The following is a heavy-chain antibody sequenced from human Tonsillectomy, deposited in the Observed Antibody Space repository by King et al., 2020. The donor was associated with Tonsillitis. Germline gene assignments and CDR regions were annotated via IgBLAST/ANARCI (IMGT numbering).Heavy chain of an antibody. CDR2: IIAIFGTA. J-gene: IGHJ4*02. CDR1: GGTFSSYA. CDR3: AGGCRIGDDILSGSFYS. D-gene: IGHD3-9*01. Sequence: QLVQSGAEVKEPGSSVKVSCKASGGTFSSYAISWVRQAPGQGLEWMGGIIAIFGTANYAQKFQGRVTITADESTSTAYMELNSLRSEDTAVYYCAGGCRIGDDILSGSFYSRGQGTLATVSS. V-gene: IGHV1-69*12.